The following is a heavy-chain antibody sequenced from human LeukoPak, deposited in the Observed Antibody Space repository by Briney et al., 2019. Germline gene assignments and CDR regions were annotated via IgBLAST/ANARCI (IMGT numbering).Heavy chain of an antibody. CDR3: ARGGFQHALDI. D-gene: IGHD2-15*01. CDR1: GFTFSNYW. Sequence: GGSLRLSCAASGFTFSNYWMFWVRQVPGKGLVWVSRVNSDGDSTTYADSVKGRFTISRDNAQNTLHLEMNSLRAEDTAVYYCARGGFQHALDIWGQGTMVTVSS. J-gene: IGHJ3*02. CDR2: VNSDGDST. V-gene: IGHV3-74*01.